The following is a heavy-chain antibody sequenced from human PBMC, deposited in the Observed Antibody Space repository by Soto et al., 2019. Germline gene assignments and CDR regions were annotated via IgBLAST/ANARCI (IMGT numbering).Heavy chain of an antibody. V-gene: IGHV3-23*01. J-gene: IGHJ4*02. Sequence: EVQLLESGGGLVQPGGSLRLSCAASGFTFSSYAMSWVRQAPGKGLEWVSAISGSGGSTYYADSVKGRFTISRDNSKNTLYLQMNSLRAEDTAVYYCAKTSALRAVAGIVRAFDYWGQGTLVTVSS. D-gene: IGHD6-19*01. CDR3: AKTSALRAVAGIVRAFDY. CDR1: GFTFSSYA. CDR2: ISGSGGST.